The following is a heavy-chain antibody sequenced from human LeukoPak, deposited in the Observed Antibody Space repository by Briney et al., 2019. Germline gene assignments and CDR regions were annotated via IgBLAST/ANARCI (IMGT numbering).Heavy chain of an antibody. V-gene: IGHV3-23*01. CDR2: ISGSGGGT. CDR1: GFPFSSYA. D-gene: IGHD4-17*01. CDR3: AKGGVYGDYYFDY. Sequence: GGSLRLSCAASGFPFSSYAMSWVRQAPGRGLEWVSIISGSGGGTYYADSVKGRFTISGDNSKNTVYLQMNSLRAEDTALYYCAKGGVYGDYYFDYWGQGTLVTVSS. J-gene: IGHJ4*02.